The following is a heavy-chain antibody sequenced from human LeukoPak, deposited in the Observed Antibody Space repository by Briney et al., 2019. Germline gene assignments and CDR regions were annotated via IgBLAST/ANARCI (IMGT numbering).Heavy chain of an antibody. Sequence: PGGSLRLSCSASGFTFSNYKMNWVRQAPGKGLEWVSSISSSSSYKYYADSVKGRFTISRDNAKNSLFLQMNSLRAEDTAVYYCARERLVVVGDSYYYHGMDVWGQGTTVTVSS. J-gene: IGHJ6*02. V-gene: IGHV3-21*01. D-gene: IGHD2-2*01. CDR2: ISSSSSYK. CDR1: GFTFSNYK. CDR3: ARERLVVVGDSYYYHGMDV.